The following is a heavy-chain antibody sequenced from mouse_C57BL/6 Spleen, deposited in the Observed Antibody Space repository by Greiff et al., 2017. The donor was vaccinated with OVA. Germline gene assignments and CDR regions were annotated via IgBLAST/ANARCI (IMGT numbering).Heavy chain of an antibody. J-gene: IGHJ4*01. V-gene: IGHV1-20*01. CDR1: GYSFTGYF. Sequence: EVKLQQSGPELVKPGDSVKISCKASGYSFTGYFMNWVMQSHGKSLEWIGRINPYNGDTFYNQKFKGKATLTVDKSSSTAHMELRSLTSEDSAVYYCAREVDYYGSSYGYAMDYWGQGTSVTVSS. CDR2: INPYNGDT. CDR3: AREVDYYGSSYGYAMDY. D-gene: IGHD1-1*01.